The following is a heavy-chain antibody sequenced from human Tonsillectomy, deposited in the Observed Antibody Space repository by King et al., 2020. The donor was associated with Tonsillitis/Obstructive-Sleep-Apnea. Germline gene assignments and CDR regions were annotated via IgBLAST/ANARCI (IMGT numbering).Heavy chain of an antibody. CDR3: ARAKDSGADYYFDY. Sequence: VQLVESGGGLVQPGGSLRLSCAASGFTFSSYDMHWVRHATGKGLEWVSAIGTAGDTYYPGSVKGRFTISRENAKNSLYLQMNSLRAGDTAVYYCARAKDSGADYYFDYWGQGTLVTVSS. D-gene: IGHD1-26*01. CDR1: GFTFSSYD. V-gene: IGHV3-13*04. CDR2: IGTAGDT. J-gene: IGHJ4*02.